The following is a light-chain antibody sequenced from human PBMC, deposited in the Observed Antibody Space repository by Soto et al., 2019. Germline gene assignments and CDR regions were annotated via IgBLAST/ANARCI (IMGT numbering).Light chain of an antibody. V-gene: IGKV3-20*01. CDR2: GAS. Sequence: EIVLTQSPGTLSLSPGERATLSCSASQSVYKNFLAWYQQKPGQAPRLLINGASNRATGIPDRFSGSGSGTDCSLTIDRLEPEDFAVYFCQQDGSSPPTFGGGTKVAFK. CDR3: QQDGSSPPT. J-gene: IGKJ4*01. CDR1: QSVYKNF.